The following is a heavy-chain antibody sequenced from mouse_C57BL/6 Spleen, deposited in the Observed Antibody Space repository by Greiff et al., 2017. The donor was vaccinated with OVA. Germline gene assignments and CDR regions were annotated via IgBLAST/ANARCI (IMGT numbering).Heavy chain of an antibody. CDR2: IYPGSGST. D-gene: IGHD2-5*01. J-gene: IGHJ4*01. V-gene: IGHV1-55*01. Sequence: QVQLKQPGAELVKPGASVKMSCKASGYTFTSYWITWVKQRPGQGLEWIGDIYPGSGSTNYNEKFKSKATLTVDTSSSTAYMQLSSLTSEDSAVYYCARAYYSNYRAMDYWGQGTSVTVSS. CDR3: ARAYYSNYRAMDY. CDR1: GYTFTSYW.